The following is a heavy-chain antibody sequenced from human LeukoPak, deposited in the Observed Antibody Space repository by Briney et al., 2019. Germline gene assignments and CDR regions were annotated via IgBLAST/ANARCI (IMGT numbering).Heavy chain of an antibody. CDR3: AKVSSVLLSFGEFVSFDY. CDR2: ISGSGGST. J-gene: IGHJ4*02. Sequence: GGSLRLSCAASGFTFSSYAMSWVRQAPGKGLEWVSAISGSGGSTYYADSVKGRFTISRDNSKNTLYLQMNSLRAEDTAVYYCAKVSSVLLSFGEFVSFDYWGQGTLVTVSS. V-gene: IGHV3-23*01. D-gene: IGHD3-10*01. CDR1: GFTFSSYA.